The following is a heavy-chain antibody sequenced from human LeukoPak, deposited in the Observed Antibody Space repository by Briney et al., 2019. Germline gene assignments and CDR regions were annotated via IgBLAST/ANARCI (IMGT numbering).Heavy chain of an antibody. CDR2: IYTSGST. J-gene: IGHJ3*02. D-gene: IGHD3-22*01. Sequence: SETLSLTCTVSGGSISSYYWSWIRQPAGKGLEWIWRIYTSGSTNYNPSLKSRVTMSVDTSKNQFSLKLSSVTAADTAVYYCARDGYYYDSSGYLDAFDIWGQGTMVTVSS. CDR1: GGSISSYY. V-gene: IGHV4-4*07. CDR3: ARDGYYYDSSGYLDAFDI.